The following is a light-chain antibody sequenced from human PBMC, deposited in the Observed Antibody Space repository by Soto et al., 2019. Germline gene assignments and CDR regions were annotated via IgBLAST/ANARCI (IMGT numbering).Light chain of an antibody. CDR3: TSYAGGNNV. V-gene: IGLV2-8*01. CDR2: EVN. J-gene: IGLJ1*01. Sequence: QSALTQPPSASGSPGQSVTISCTGTSSDVGGYNYVSWYQQYPGKVPKLMVYEVNKLPSGVPDRFSGSKSGKTASLTVSGLQADDEADYYCTSYAGGNNVFGTGTKLTVL. CDR1: SSDVGGYNY.